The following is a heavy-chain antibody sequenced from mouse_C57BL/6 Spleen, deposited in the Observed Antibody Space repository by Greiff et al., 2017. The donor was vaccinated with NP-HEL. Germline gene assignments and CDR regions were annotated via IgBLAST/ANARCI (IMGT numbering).Heavy chain of an antibody. CDR3: ASRHSGYYFDN. J-gene: IGHJ2*01. CDR1: GYTFTSYW. Sequence: QVQLQQSGAELVRPGSSVKLSCKASGYTFTSYWMDWVKQRPGQGLEWIGNIYPSDSETHYNQKFKDKATLTVDKSSSTAYMQLSSLTSEDSAVYYCASRHSGYYFDNWGQGTTLAVSS. V-gene: IGHV1-61*01. CDR2: IYPSDSET. D-gene: IGHD3-2*02.